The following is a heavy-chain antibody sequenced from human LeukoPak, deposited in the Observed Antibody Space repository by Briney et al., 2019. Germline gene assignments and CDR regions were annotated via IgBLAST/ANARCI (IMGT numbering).Heavy chain of an antibody. CDR1: GASISNYY. J-gene: IGHJ4*02. V-gene: IGHV4-4*07. Sequence: SETLSLTCTVSGASISNYYWSRIRQPAGKGLEWIGRMYTGGSTNYNPSLKSRVTMSADTSKNQFSLKLNSVTAADTAVYYCVRSWTQNGYNSGDPPIDYWGQGTLVTVSS. CDR2: MYTGGST. D-gene: IGHD5-24*01. CDR3: VRSWTQNGYNSGDPPIDY.